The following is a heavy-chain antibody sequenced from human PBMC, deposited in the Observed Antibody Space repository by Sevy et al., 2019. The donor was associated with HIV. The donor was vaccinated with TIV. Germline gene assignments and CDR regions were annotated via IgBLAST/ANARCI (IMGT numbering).Heavy chain of an antibody. CDR3: ARGVPVPGGFDC. CDR1: SGSINRGNYY. V-gene: IGHV4-61*09. CDR2: IYTSGST. Sequence: SETLSLTCTVSSGSINRGNYYWSWIRQPAGKGLEWVGHIYTSGSTNYNPSIKSRVTMSVDTSKNQFSLNVSSLTAADTATYYCARGVPVPGGFDCWGQGTLVTVSS. J-gene: IGHJ4*02. D-gene: IGHD6-19*01.